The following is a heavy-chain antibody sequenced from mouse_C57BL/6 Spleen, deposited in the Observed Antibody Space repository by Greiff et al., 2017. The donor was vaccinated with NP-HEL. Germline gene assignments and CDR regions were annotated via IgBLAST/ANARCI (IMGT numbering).Heavy chain of an antibody. J-gene: IGHJ4*01. D-gene: IGHD1-1*01. CDR1: GYTFTDYY. V-gene: IGHV1-76*01. CDR2: IYPGSGNT. CDR3: ARLGTTVQMAMDY. Sequence: QVQLQQSGAELVRPGASVKLSCKASGYTFTDYYINWVKQRPGQGLEWIARIYPGSGNTYYNEKFKGKATLTAEKSSSTAYMQLSSLTSEDSAVYFCARLGTTVQMAMDYWGQGTSVTVSS.